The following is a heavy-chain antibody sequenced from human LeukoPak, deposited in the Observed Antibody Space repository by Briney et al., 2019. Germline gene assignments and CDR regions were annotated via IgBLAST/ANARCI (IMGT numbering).Heavy chain of an antibody. CDR2: INPNSGDT. V-gene: IGHV1-2*02. CDR3: ARDAWLVGTTNLYYFDY. D-gene: IGHD1-26*01. J-gene: IGHJ4*02. CDR1: EYTFTDYY. Sequence: ASVKVSCKASEYTFTDYYMHWVRQAPGQGLEWMGWINPNSGDTNYAQKFQGRVTMTRDPSISTAYMALARLRSDDTAVYYCARDAWLVGTTNLYYFDYWGQGTLVTVSS.